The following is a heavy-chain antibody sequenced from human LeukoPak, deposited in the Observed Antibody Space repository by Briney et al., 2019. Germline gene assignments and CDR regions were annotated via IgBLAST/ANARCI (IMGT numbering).Heavy chain of an antibody. D-gene: IGHD5-18*01. V-gene: IGHV4-59*05. CDR2: IYYSGST. CDR3: ARLGPRYSYGDY. J-gene: IGHJ4*02. Sequence: SETLPLTCTVSGGSISSYYWSWIRQPPGKGLEWIGSIYYSGSTYYNPSLKSRVTISVDTSKNQFSLKLSSVTAADTAVYYCARLGPRYSYGDYWGQGTLVTVSS. CDR1: GGSISSYY.